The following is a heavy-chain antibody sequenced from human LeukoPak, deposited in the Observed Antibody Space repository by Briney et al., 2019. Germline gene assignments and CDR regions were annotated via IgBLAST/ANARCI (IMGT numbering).Heavy chain of an antibody. V-gene: IGHV1-69*13. J-gene: IGHJ4*02. D-gene: IGHD3-22*01. Sequence: GASVKVSCKASGGTFSSYAISWVRQAPGQGLEWMGGIIPIFGTANYAQKFQGRVTITADESTSTAYMELSSLRSEDTAVYYCARSPFDRYYYDSSGSHYYFDYWGQGTLVTVSS. CDR1: GGTFSSYA. CDR2: IIPIFGTA. CDR3: ARSPFDRYYYDSSGSHYYFDY.